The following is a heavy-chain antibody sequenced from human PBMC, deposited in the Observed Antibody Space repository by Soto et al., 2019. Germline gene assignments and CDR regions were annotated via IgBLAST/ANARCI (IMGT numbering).Heavy chain of an antibody. J-gene: IGHJ6*02. CDR1: GGTFSSYA. CDR3: ARPTYDFWSGCSYYYYYYGMDV. V-gene: IGHV1-69*06. D-gene: IGHD3-3*01. CDR2: IIPIFGTA. Sequence: SVKVSCKASGGTFSSYAISWVRQAPGQGLEWMGGIIPIFGTANYAQKFQGRVTITADKSTSTAYMELSSLRSEDTAVYYCARPTYDFWSGCSYYYYYYGMDVWGQGTTVTVSS.